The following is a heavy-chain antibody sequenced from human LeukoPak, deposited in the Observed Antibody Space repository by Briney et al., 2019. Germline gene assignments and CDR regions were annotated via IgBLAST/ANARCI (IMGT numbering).Heavy chain of an antibody. D-gene: IGHD3-10*01. J-gene: IGHJ4*02. CDR1: GYTFTGYY. Sequence: GASVKVSCKASGYTFTGYYMHWVRQAPGQGLEWMGWINPNSGGTNYAQKFQGRVTMTRDTSISTAYMELSRLRSDDTAVYYCARDDYYGSGSRAIDHWGQGTLVTVSS. CDR3: ARDDYYGSGSRAIDH. CDR2: INPNSGGT. V-gene: IGHV1-2*02.